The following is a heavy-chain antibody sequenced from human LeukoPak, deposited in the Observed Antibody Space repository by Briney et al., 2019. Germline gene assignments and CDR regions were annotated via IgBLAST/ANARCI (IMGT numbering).Heavy chain of an antibody. V-gene: IGHV3-23*01. Sequence: GGSLRLSCAASGFTFSSYAMSWVRQAPGKGLEWVSAISGSGGSTYYADSVKGRFTISRDNSKNTLYLQMNSPRAEDTAVYYCAKGSSSGMATINYFDYWGQGTLVTVSS. J-gene: IGHJ4*02. CDR3: AKGSSSGMATINYFDY. D-gene: IGHD5-24*01. CDR2: ISGSGGST. CDR1: GFTFSSYA.